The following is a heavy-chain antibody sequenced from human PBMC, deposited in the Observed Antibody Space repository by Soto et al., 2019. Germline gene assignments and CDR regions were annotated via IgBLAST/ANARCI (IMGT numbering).Heavy chain of an antibody. CDR2: IYYSGST. Sequence: SETLSLTCTVSRGSISSGDYYWSWIRQPPWKGLEWIGYIYYSGSTYYNPSLKSRVTISVDTSKNQLSLKLSSVTAADTAVYYCARDTPSGYSPYYYYGMDVWGQGTTVTVSS. CDR1: RGSISSGDYY. J-gene: IGHJ6*02. V-gene: IGHV4-30-4*01. D-gene: IGHD3-3*01. CDR3: ARDTPSGYSPYYYYGMDV.